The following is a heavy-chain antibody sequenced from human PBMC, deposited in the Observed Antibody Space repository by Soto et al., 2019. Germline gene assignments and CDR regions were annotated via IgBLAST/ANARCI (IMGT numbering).Heavy chain of an antibody. V-gene: IGHV4-39*01. D-gene: IGHD2-15*01. CDR3: ARIGYCSGGTCYSNYAFDI. CDR1: GGSISSSSHY. Sequence: QLQLQESGPGLVKPSETLSLTCIVSGGSISSSSHYWGWIRQPPGKGLEWIGSIYYSGSTYYNPSIKSRVTISVDTSKNQFSLKLSSVTAADTVVYYCARIGYCSGGTCYSNYAFDIWGQGTMVSVSS. J-gene: IGHJ3*02. CDR2: IYYSGST.